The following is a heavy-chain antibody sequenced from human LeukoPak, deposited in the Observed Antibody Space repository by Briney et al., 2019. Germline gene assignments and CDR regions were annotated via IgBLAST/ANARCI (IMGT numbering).Heavy chain of an antibody. Sequence: PGGSLRLSCAASGFTFDDYAMHWVRQAPGKGLEWVSGISWNSGSIGYADSVKGRFTISRDNAKNSLYLQMNSLRAEDTALYYCAKGRDYGDYVGLDYFDCWGQGTLVTVSS. CDR3: AKGRDYGDYVGLDYFDC. CDR2: ISWNSGSI. D-gene: IGHD4-17*01. J-gene: IGHJ4*02. V-gene: IGHV3-9*01. CDR1: GFTFDDYA.